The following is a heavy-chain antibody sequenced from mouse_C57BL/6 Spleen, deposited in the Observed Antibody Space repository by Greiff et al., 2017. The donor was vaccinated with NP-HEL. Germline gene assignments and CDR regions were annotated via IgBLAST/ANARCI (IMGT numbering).Heavy chain of an antibody. V-gene: IGHV1-69*01. CDR1: GYTFTSYW. CDR2: IDPSDSYT. CDR3: ARSYGYDVRAMDY. Sequence: QVQLQQPGAELVMPGASVKLSCKASGYTFTSYWMHWVKQRPGQGLEWIGEIDPSDSYTNYNQKFKGKSTLTVDKSSSTAYMQLSSLTSEDSAVYYCARSYGYDVRAMDYWGQGTSVTVSS. D-gene: IGHD2-2*01. J-gene: IGHJ4*01.